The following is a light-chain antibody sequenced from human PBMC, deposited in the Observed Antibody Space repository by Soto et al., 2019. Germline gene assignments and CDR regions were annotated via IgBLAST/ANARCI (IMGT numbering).Light chain of an antibody. CDR1: QNVNSN. J-gene: IGKJ4*01. V-gene: IGKV3-15*01. CDR2: GAS. CDR3: QQYNNWPLT. Sequence: EIVMTQSPATLSVSPGERAALSCRASQNVNSNLAWYQQKPAQAPRLLIYGASTRATGIPARFSGSGSGTEFTLTISNLQSEDFAVYYCQQYNNWPLTFGGGTTVEIK.